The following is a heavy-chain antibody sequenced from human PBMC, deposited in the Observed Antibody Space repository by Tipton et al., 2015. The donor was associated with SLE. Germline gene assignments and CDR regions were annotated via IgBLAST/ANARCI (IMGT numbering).Heavy chain of an antibody. J-gene: IGHJ4*02. D-gene: IGHD3-10*01. CDR1: GYTFINYD. V-gene: IGHV1-8*01. Sequence: QVQLVQSGAEVKKPGASVKVSCKTSGYTFINYDINWVRQATGQGLEWMGWMNPNSGNTGYAQKFQGRVTMTRNTSISTAYMELSSLRSEDTAVYYCARGSRDYYTSGTNYWGQGTLVTVSP. CDR2: MNPNSGNT. CDR3: ARGSRDYYTSGTNY.